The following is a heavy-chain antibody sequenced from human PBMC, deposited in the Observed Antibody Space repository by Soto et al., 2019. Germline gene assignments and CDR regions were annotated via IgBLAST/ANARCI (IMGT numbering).Heavy chain of an antibody. CDR1: GYTFTSYC. V-gene: IGHV1-18*01. CDR2: ISAYNGNT. Sequence: ASVKVSCKASGYTFTSYCISWVRQAPGQGLEWMGWISAYNGNTNYAQKLQGRVTMTTDTSTSTAYMELRSLRSDDTAVYYCASIIAAAGSHDYWGQGTLVTVSS. J-gene: IGHJ4*02. CDR3: ASIIAAAGSHDY. D-gene: IGHD6-13*01.